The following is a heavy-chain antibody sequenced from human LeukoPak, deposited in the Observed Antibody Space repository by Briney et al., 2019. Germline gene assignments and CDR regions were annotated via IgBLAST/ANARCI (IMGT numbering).Heavy chain of an antibody. V-gene: IGHV3-15*01. CDR3: AWDDKSVFDF. Sequence: GGSLRLSCVGPGFSFRDAWLSWVRQAPGKGLEWVGRIKSNHNGATTDYVAPVKDRFTISRDDSKNTLYLQMNSLKIEDTAMYYCAWDDKSVFDFWGQGTLVTVSS. D-gene: IGHD3-22*01. J-gene: IGHJ4*02. CDR2: IKSNHNGATT. CDR1: GFSFRDAW.